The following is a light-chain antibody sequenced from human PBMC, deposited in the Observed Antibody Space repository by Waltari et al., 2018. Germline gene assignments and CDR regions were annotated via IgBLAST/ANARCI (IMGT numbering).Light chain of an antibody. CDR3: QQYNNWPPLT. Sequence: EIVMTQSPATLSVSPGERATLSCRASQSVSSNLAWNQQKPGQAPRLLIYGASTRATGISARFSGSGSGTEFTLTISSLQSEDFAVYYCQQYNNWPPLTFGGGTKVEIK. V-gene: IGKV3-15*01. CDR1: QSVSSN. CDR2: GAS. J-gene: IGKJ4*01.